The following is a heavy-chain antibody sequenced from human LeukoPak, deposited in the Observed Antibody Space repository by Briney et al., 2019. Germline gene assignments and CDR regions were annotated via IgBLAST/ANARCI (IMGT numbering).Heavy chain of an antibody. CDR2: ISSSGSTI. V-gene: IGHV3-11*04. CDR3: ARDLRSSGYYYYYGMDV. J-gene: IGHJ6*02. Sequence: PGGSLRLSCAASGFTFSDYYMSWIRQAPGKGLEWVSYISSSGSTIYYADSVKGRFTISRDNAKNSLYLQMNSLRAEDTAVYYCARDLRSSGYYYYYGMDVWGQGTTVTVSS. CDR1: GFTFSDYY. D-gene: IGHD6-19*01.